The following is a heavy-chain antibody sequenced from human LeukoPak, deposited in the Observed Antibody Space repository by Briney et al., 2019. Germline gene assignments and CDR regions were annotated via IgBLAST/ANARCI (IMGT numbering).Heavy chain of an antibody. CDR3: ARSGRGLPIDY. CDR1: GFTFSDYY. J-gene: IGHJ4*02. CDR2: IDQDGRDK. D-gene: IGHD5-18*01. Sequence: GGSLRLSCATSGFTFSDYYISWVRQVPGKGLEWVANIDQDGRDKFFLDSVKGRFTISRDNSKNTLYLQMNSLRAEDTAVYYCARSGRGLPIDYWGQGTLVTVSS. V-gene: IGHV3-7*03.